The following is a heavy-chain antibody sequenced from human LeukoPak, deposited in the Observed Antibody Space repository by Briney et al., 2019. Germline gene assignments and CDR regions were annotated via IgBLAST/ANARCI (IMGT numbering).Heavy chain of an antibody. J-gene: IGHJ6*02. CDR1: GYTFTSYD. V-gene: IGHV1-8*01. D-gene: IGHD2/OR15-2a*01. CDR3: ARGFLPNYGMDV. Sequence: GASVKVSCKASGYTFTSYDINWVRQATGQGLEWMGWMNPNSGNTGYAQKFQGRVTMTRNTSISTAYMELSSLRSEDTAVYYCARGFLPNYGMDVWGQGTTVTVS. CDR2: MNPNSGNT.